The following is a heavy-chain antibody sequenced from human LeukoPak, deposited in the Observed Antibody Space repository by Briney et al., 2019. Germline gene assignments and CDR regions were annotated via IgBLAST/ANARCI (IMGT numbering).Heavy chain of an antibody. Sequence: ASVKVSCKASGYTFTGYYMHWVRQAPGEGLEWMGWINPNSGGTNFAQKFQGRVSMTRDTSISTAYMELSRLRSDDTALYYCARDLPQTSYYCSGSSYYFDYWGQGTLVTASS. CDR1: GYTFTGYY. D-gene: IGHD3-10*01. V-gene: IGHV1-2*02. J-gene: IGHJ4*02. CDR3: ARDLPQTSYYCSGSSYYFDY. CDR2: INPNSGGT.